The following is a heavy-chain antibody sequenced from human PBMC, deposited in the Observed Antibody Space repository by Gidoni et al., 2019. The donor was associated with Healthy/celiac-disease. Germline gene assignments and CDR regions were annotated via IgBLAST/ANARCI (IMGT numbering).Heavy chain of an antibody. CDR3: ARDPWYDFWSGSKNHYYGMDV. Sequence: QVQLVQSGAEVKKPGSSVQVSCKASGGPFSSYAISWVRQAPGQGLEWMGGIIPIFGTANYAQKFQGRVTITADESTSTAYMELSSLRSEDTAVYYCARDPWYDFWSGSKNHYYGMDVWGQGTTVTVSS. V-gene: IGHV1-69*01. D-gene: IGHD3-3*01. CDR1: GGPFSSYA. CDR2: IIPIFGTA. J-gene: IGHJ6*02.